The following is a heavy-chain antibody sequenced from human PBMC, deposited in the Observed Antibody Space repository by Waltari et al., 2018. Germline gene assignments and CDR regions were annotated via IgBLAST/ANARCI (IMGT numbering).Heavy chain of an antibody. CDR2: ISHDGSNK. CDR3: ARDGSIYYDSSGYYPFDY. D-gene: IGHD3-22*01. J-gene: IGHJ4*02. V-gene: IGHV3-30-3*01. Sequence: AASGFTFSSYAMPWVRQAPGKGLEWVAVISHDGSNKYYADSVKGRFTISRDNSKNTLYLQMNSLRAEDTAVYYCARDGSIYYDSSGYYPFDYWGQGTLVTVSS. CDR1: GFTFSSYA.